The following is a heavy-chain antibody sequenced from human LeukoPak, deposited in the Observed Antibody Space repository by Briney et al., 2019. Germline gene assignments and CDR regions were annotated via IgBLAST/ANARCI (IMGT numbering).Heavy chain of an antibody. CDR1: GFTFSNAW. Sequence: TGGSLRLSCAASGFTFSNAWMSWVRQAPGKGLEWVGLIKSKGDGGTIDYAAPVKSRFTISRDDSKNTVYLQMNSLKTEDTAVYYCTTKVGTRHIIWFDYWGQGTLVTVSS. J-gene: IGHJ4*02. V-gene: IGHV3-15*01. CDR3: TTKVGTRHIIWFDY. D-gene: IGHD1-1*01. CDR2: IKSKGDGGTI.